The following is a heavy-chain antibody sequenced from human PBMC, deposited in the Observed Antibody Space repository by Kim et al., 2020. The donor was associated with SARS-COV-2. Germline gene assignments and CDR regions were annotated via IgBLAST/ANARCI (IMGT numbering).Heavy chain of an antibody. V-gene: IGHV1-69*19. J-gene: IGHJ4*02. D-gene: IGHD5-12*01. CDR3: ARTMGVRVPPIDY. Sequence: YAQKSQGRVTITGDESTRTAYMELSSLGSEDTAVYYCARTMGVRVPPIDYWGQGTLVTVSS.